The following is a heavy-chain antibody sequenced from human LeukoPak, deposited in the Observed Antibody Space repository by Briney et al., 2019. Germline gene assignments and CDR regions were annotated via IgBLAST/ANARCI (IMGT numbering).Heavy chain of an antibody. CDR3: ARGLGSGSSSSWYYFDY. CDR2: INPSGGST. CDR1: GYTFTSYY. J-gene: IGHJ4*02. V-gene: IGHV1-46*01. D-gene: IGHD6-6*01. Sequence: ASVKVSCKASGYTFTSYYMHWVRQAPGQGLEWMGIINPSGGSTSYAQKFQGRVTMTRDTSTSTAYMELSSLRSEDTAVYYCARGLGSGSSSSWYYFDYWGQGTLVTVSS.